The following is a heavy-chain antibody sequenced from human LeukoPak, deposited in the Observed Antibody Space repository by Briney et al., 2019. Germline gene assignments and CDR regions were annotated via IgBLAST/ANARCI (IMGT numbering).Heavy chain of an antibody. D-gene: IGHD2-2*01. V-gene: IGHV1-69*04. CDR2: IIPILGIA. CDR1: GGTFSSYA. J-gene: IGHJ4*02. Sequence: ASVKVSCKASGGTFSSYAISWVRQAPGQGLEWMGRIIPILGIANYAQKFQGRVTITADKSTSTAYMELSSLRSEDTAVYYCARAVSGIVVVPASLWGQGTLVTVSS. CDR3: ARAVSGIVVVPASL.